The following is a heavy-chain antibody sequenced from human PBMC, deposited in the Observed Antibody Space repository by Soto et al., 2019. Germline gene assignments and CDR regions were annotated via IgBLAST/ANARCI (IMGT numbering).Heavy chain of an antibody. V-gene: IGHV1-3*01. CDR3: ARVDCSGGSCYSLYFQH. CDR2: INAGNGNT. CDR1: GYTFTSYA. J-gene: IGHJ1*01. D-gene: IGHD2-15*01. Sequence: VQLVQSGAEVKKPGASVKVSCKASGYTFTSYAMHWVRQAPGQRLEWMGWINAGNGNTKYSQKFQGRVTITRDTSASTAYMELSSLRSEDTAVYYCARVDCSGGSCYSLYFQHWGQGTLVTVSS.